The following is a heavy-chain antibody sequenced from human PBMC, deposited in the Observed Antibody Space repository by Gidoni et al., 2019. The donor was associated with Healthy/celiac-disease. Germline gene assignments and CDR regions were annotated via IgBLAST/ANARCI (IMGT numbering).Heavy chain of an antibody. CDR1: GFTFDDYT. CDR2: ISWDGGRT. V-gene: IGHV3-43*01. Sequence: EVQLVESGGVVVQPGGSLRLSCAAYGFTFDDYTMHWVRQAPGKGLEGVSLISWDGGRTYYADSVKSRFTISRDNSKNSLYLQMNSLRTEDTALYYCAKALNGYYDFSSGFYGMDVWGQGTTVTVSS. J-gene: IGHJ6*02. CDR3: AKALNGYYDFSSGFYGMDV. D-gene: IGHD3-3*01.